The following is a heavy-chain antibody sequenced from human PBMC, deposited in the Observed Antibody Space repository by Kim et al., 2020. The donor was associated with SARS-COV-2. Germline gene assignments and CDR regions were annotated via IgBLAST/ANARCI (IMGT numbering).Heavy chain of an antibody. J-gene: IGHJ2*01. CDR1: DFSFTGFA. Sequence: GGSLRLSCAASDFSFTGFAVHWVRQASGKGLEWLGRIRSKGYGYATSYAPSVQGRFSMSSDDSKNTASLQMSSLKIEDTAVYYCFQADWYFDLWGRGSLV. CDR2: IRSKGYGYAT. CDR3: FQADWYFDL. V-gene: IGHV3-73*01.